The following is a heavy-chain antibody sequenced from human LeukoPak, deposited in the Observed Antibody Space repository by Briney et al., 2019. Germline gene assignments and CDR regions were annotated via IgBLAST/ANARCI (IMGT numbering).Heavy chain of an antibody. CDR3: ARHVGGGTWKFDS. D-gene: IGHD2-15*01. V-gene: IGHV4-39*01. Sequence: PSETLSLTCTVSGGSISSSSYYWAWVRQPPGKGLECIGSTYYSGTTHYTPSLKSRVTISVDTPKNQFSLKLNSVTAADTAVYYCARHVGGGTWKFDSWGQGTLVTVSS. CDR2: TYYSGTT. CDR1: GGSISSSSYY. J-gene: IGHJ4*02.